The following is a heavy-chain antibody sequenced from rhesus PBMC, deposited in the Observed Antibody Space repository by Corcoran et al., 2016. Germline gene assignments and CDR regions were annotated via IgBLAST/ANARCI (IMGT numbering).Heavy chain of an antibody. J-gene: IGHJ4*01. Sequence: QLQQQEAGPGLVKPSENMSVNGAVCGGSFSSRYWMWSRQAPGKGLEWIWYIYGMGSSPNVNPFLKILVTLSVDTAKPQFSLKLSSVTAAYTSVYYCVRSLITITLSQYFDSCGQGVLVTVSS. CDR2: IYGMGSSP. V-gene: IGHV4-169*01. CDR1: GGSFSSRY. D-gene: IGHD3-40*01. CDR3: VRSLITITLSQYFDS.